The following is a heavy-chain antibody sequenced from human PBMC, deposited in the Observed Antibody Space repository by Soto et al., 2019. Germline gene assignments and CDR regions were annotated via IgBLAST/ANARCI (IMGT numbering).Heavy chain of an antibody. J-gene: IGHJ4*02. Sequence: GGSLRLSCAASGLGFRNYAMTWVRQAPGKGLEWVSGLSGSGTMRYYADSVRGRFIISRDNAKNTLFLQMDNLRVEDSAVYYFAKEAKENANVPIPVDIWGQGTPVTVSS. CDR2: LSGSGTMR. D-gene: IGHD1-1*01. CDR1: GLGFRNYA. V-gene: IGHV3-23*01. CDR3: AKEAKENANVPIPVDI.